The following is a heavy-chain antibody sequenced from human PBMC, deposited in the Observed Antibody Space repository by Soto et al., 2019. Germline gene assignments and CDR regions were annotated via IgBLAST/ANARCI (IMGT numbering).Heavy chain of an antibody. Sequence: QLQLQESGPGLVKPSETLSLTCTVSGGSISSSSYYWGWIRQPPGKGLEWIGSIYYSGSTYYNPSLKSRVTICVDTSKNHFSLTLSSVTAADTAVYYCARRLWIFGVVIINWYFDLWGRGTLVTVSS. CDR3: ARRLWIFGVVIINWYFDL. J-gene: IGHJ2*01. CDR1: GGSISSSSYY. CDR2: IYYSGST. D-gene: IGHD3-3*01. V-gene: IGHV4-39*01.